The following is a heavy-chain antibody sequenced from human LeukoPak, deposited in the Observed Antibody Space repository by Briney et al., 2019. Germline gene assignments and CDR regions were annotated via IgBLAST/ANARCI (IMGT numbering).Heavy chain of an antibody. V-gene: IGHV1-2*02. D-gene: IGHD2-2*01. Sequence: ASVKVSSKPSVYTFTAYYLHWVRQAPGQGLEWMGWINPNSGDTNYAQKFQGRVTMTRDTSITTAYMELSRLTSDDTAIYYCARDRMGDCATTSCYLAYWGQGTLVTVSS. CDR1: VYTFTAYY. J-gene: IGHJ4*02. CDR3: ARDRMGDCATTSCYLAY. CDR2: INPNSGDT.